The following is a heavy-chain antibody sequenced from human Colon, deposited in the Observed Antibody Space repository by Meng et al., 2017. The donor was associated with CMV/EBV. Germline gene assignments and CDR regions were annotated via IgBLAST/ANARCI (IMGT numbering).Heavy chain of an antibody. J-gene: IGHJ4*02. D-gene: IGHD3-3*01. V-gene: IGHV3-23*03. CDR1: GFTFSRYI. CDR3: ARIAAGDFWSVYYPFDY. Sequence: GESLKISCAASGFTFSRYIMSWVRQGPGKGLEWVSLVYSDDSSTYYSDSVKGRFTISRDYSKNTLYLQMNSLRAEDTAVYYCARIAAGDFWSVYYPFDYWGQGTLVTVSS. CDR2: VYSDDSST.